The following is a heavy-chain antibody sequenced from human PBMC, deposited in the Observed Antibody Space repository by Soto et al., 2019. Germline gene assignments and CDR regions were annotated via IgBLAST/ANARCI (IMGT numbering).Heavy chain of an antibody. D-gene: IGHD6-6*01. V-gene: IGHV3-30-3*01. J-gene: IGHJ4*02. CDR3: ARDRYSSSSGPLDY. Sequence: QVQLVESGGGVVQPGRSLRLSCAASGFTFSSYAMHWVRQAPGKGLEWVAVISYDGRNKYYADSVKGRFTISRDNSKNALYLQMNSLRAEDTAVYYWARDRYSSSSGPLDYWGQGTLVTVSS. CDR1: GFTFSSYA. CDR2: ISYDGRNK.